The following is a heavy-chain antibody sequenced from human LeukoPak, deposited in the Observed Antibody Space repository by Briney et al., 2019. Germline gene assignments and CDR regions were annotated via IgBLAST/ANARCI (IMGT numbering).Heavy chain of an antibody. CDR1: GGSISSSSYY. V-gene: IGHV4-39*01. J-gene: IGHJ5*02. Sequence: PSETLSLTCTVSGGSISSSSYYWGWIRQPPGKGLEWIGSIYYSGSTYYNPSLKSRVTISVHTSKNQFSLKLSSVTAADTAVYYCARHFPVEAGTEWFDPWGQGTLVTVSS. CDR3: ARHFPVEAGTEWFDP. D-gene: IGHD6-19*01. CDR2: IYYSGST.